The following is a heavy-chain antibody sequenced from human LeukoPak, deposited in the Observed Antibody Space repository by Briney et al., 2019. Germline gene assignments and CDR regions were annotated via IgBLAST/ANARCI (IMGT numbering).Heavy chain of an antibody. CDR2: INHSGST. CDR1: GDGLSFYY. Sequence: SETLSLTCSVYGDGLSFYYWAWIRQPPGKGLEWIGEINHSGSTNYNPSLKSRVTISVDTSKNLFSLKVSSVTAADAAVYYCARGRSSSWSSFDYWGQGTLVTVSS. J-gene: IGHJ4*02. D-gene: IGHD6-13*01. V-gene: IGHV4-34*01. CDR3: ARGRSSSWSSFDY.